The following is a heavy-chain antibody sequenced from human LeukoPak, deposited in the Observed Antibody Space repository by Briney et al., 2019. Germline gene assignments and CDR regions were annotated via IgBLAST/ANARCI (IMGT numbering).Heavy chain of an antibody. CDR2: ISYDGSNK. J-gene: IGHJ4*02. D-gene: IGHD6-19*01. CDR1: GFTFSSYA. CDR3: ANSPWGIAVAGSADY. Sequence: GRSLRLSCAASGFTFSSYAMHWVRQAPGKGLEWVAVISYDGSNKYYADSVKGRFTISRDNSKNTLYLQMNSLRAEDTAVYYCANSPWGIAVAGSADYWGQGTLVTVSS. V-gene: IGHV3-30-3*01.